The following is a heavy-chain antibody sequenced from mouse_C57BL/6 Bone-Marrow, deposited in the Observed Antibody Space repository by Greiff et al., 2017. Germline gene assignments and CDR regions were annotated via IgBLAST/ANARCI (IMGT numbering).Heavy chain of an antibody. J-gene: IGHJ1*03. CDR2: IYPGSGST. Sequence: QVQLQQSGAELVKPGASVKMSCKASGYTFTSYWITWVKQRPGQGLEWIGDIYPGSGSTNYNEKFKSKATLTVDTSSSTAYMQLSSLTSEDSAVYYCARRGSDGYPWYFDVWGTGTTVTVSS. CDR3: ARRGSDGYPWYFDV. CDR1: GYTFTSYW. D-gene: IGHD2-3*01. V-gene: IGHV1-55*01.